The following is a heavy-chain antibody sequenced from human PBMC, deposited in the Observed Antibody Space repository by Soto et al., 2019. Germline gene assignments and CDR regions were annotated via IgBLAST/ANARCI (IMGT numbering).Heavy chain of an antibody. J-gene: IGHJ5*02. V-gene: IGHV3-11*01. D-gene: IGHD2-15*01. CDR1: GFTFSDYY. CDR3: ARVLVMVVAATRDTWFDP. CDR2: ISSSGSTI. Sequence: PGGSLRLSCAASGFTFSDYYMSWIRQAPGKGLEWVSYISSSGSTIYYADSVKGRFTISRDNAKNSLYLQMNSLRAEDTAVYYCARVLVMVVAATRDTWFDPWGQGTLVTVSP.